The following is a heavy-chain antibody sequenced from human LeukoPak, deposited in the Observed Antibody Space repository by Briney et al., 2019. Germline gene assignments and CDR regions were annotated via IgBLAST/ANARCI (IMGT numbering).Heavy chain of an antibody. D-gene: IGHD2-2*03. CDR2: IWYDGSNK. V-gene: IGHV3-33*01. CDR1: GFTFSSYG. J-gene: IGHJ6*02. CDR3: ARETTMDIVVVPAANPKTYYYYGMDV. Sequence: GGSLRLSCAASGFTFSSYGMHWVRQAPGKGLEWVAVIWYDGSNKYYADSVKGRFTISRDNSKNTPYLQMNSLRAEDTAVYYCARETTMDIVVVPAANPKTYYYYGMDVWGQGTTVTVSS.